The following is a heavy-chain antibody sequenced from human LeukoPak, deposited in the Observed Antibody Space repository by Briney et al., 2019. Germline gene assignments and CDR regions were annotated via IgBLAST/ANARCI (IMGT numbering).Heavy chain of an antibody. Sequence: SETLSLTCAVSGSSISGGGYSCNWIRQPPGKGLEWIGHIYHSGTTYYNPSLKSRVTISADRSQNQVSLRLTSVTAADTAVYYCASYSSRKYNDAFDIWGQGTMVTVSS. J-gene: IGHJ3*02. CDR1: GSSISGGGYS. D-gene: IGHD6-19*01. V-gene: IGHV4-30-2*01. CDR2: IYHSGTT. CDR3: ASYSSRKYNDAFDI.